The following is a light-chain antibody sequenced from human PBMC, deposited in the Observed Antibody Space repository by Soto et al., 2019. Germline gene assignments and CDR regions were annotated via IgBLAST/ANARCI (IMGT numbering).Light chain of an antibody. Sequence: QSVLTQPPSVSAAPGQKVTISCSGSSSNIGNNYVSWYQQFPGTAPKLLIYDNNKRPSGIPDRFSGSKSGNTASLTVSGLQAEDEADYYCTSHAGTINFPYIFGTGTKLTVL. CDR3: TSHAGTINFPYI. CDR1: SSNIGNNY. J-gene: IGLJ1*01. V-gene: IGLV1-51*01. CDR2: DNN.